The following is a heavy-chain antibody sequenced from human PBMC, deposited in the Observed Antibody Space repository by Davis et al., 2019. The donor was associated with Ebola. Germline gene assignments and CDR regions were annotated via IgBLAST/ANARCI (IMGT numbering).Heavy chain of an antibody. J-gene: IGHJ4*02. CDR1: GFSFEHSW. CDR3: AQGSSPDN. V-gene: IGHV3-7*03. D-gene: IGHD6-6*01. Sequence: PGGSLRLSCVVSGFSFEHSWMTWVLQAPGKGLEWVANMKGDGTLKNYVDSVKGRFTISRDNAKNSLFLQMNSLRAEDTAHYYCAQGSSPDNWGPGTLVTVSS. CDR2: MKGDGTLK.